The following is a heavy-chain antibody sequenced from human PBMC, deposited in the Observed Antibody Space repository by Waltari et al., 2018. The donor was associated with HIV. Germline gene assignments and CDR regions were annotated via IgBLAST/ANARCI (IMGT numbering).Heavy chain of an antibody. CDR3: ARLHSSGWYFDH. V-gene: IGHV4-39*01. CDR2: IYYSCST. CDR1: GGSISDTTYY. Sequence: QLQLQESGPGLVKPSETLSLTCTVSGGSISDTTYYWGWIRQPPGTVLEWVGCIYYSCSTDHHPSLKSRFTISVDTSKSQFSLRLTSVTAADAALYYCARLHSSGWYFDHWGQGTLVTVSS. J-gene: IGHJ4*02. D-gene: IGHD6-19*01.